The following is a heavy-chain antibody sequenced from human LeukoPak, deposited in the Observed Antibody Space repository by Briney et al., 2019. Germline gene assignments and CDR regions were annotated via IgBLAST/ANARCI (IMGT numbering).Heavy chain of an antibody. V-gene: IGHV4-38-2*01. CDR3: ARHFAWRVNYYYYMDV. J-gene: IGHJ6*03. Sequence: SETLSLTCAVSGYSISSGYYWGWIRQPPGKGPEWIGSMYHSGNTYYNPSLKSRVTISVDTSKNQFSLKLSSVTAADTAVYYCARHFAWRVNYYYYMDVWGKGTTVTVSS. D-gene: IGHD3-3*02. CDR1: GYSISSGYY. CDR2: MYHSGNT.